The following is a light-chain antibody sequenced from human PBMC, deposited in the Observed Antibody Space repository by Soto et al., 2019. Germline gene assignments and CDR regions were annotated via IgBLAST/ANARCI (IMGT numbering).Light chain of an antibody. CDR1: QGIGHT. Sequence: DIQMTQSPSSLSASVGDRVTITCRASQGIGHTLAGFQQKPGKAPTSLIYAAASWRSGVPSKISGSGSGTDFTLTFSSLQPEDYATYYGQQYDSYPLTFGGGTRVEIK. J-gene: IGKJ4*01. CDR2: AAA. V-gene: IGKV1-16*02. CDR3: QQYDSYPLT.